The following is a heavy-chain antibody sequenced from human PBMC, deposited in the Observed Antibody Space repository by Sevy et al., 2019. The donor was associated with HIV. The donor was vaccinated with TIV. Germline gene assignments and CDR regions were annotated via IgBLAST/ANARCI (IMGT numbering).Heavy chain of an antibody. J-gene: IGHJ3*02. CDR1: XXXFSGXX. Sequence: SETLSLTCAVXXXXFSGXXWSWIRQPPGKGLEWVGEINHSGSTNYNPSLKSRVTISVDTSNNQFSLKLSSVTAADTAVYYXARHCSSSSXXXAFXXXGQGTMVTVSS. D-gene: IGHD2-2*01. CDR3: ARHCSSSSXXXAFXX. V-gene: IGHV4-34*01. CDR2: INHSGST.